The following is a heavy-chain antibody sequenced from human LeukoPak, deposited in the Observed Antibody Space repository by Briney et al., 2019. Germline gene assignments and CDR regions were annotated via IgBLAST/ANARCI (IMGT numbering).Heavy chain of an antibody. CDR1: GFIFNTNG. D-gene: IGHD1-1*01. CDR3: ARGVYWSLNY. V-gene: IGHV3-23*01. Sequence: GGSLRLSCAISGFIFNTNGMNWVRQSPGKGLEWLATIAGGDESTYYADSVKGRFAISRDNSKNTVLLHMNSLRVEDTAVYYCARGVYWSLNYWGQGTPVTVSS. J-gene: IGHJ4*02. CDR2: IAGGDEST.